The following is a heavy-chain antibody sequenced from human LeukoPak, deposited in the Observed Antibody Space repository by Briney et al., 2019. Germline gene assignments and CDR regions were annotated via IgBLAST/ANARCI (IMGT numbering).Heavy chain of an antibody. D-gene: IGHD6-13*01. V-gene: IGHV4-4*07. Sequence: SETLSLTCTVSGGSISSYYWSWIRQPAGKGLEWIGRIYTSGSTNYNPSLKSRVTMSVDTSKNQFSLKLSSVTAADTAVYYCARVSSSSWYGPDAFDIWGQGTMVTVSS. CDR2: IYTSGST. CDR1: GGSISSYY. J-gene: IGHJ3*02. CDR3: ARVSSSSWYGPDAFDI.